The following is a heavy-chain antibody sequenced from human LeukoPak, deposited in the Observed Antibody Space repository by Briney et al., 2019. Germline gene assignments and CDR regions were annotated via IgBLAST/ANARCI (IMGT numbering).Heavy chain of an antibody. V-gene: IGHV4-34*08. CDR1: GFTVSSNY. D-gene: IGHD1-26*01. CDR3: TYSGSNYPDY. CDR2: INHSGST. J-gene: IGHJ4*02. Sequence: GSLRLSCAASGFTVSSNYMNWVRQAPGKGLEWIGEINHSGSTNYNPPLKSRVTISLGTSKNQFSLRLSSVTAADTAVYYCTYSGSNYPDYWGQGTLVIASS.